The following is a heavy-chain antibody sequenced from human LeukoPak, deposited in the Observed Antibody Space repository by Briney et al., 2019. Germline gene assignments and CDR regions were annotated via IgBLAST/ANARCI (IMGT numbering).Heavy chain of an antibody. CDR2: LSGSGGST. CDR1: GFTFSSYA. Sequence: GGSLRLSCAASGFTFSSYAMSWVRQAPGKGLEGVSTLSGSGGSTYYADSVKGRFTISRDNSKNTLYLQMNSLRAEDTAVYYCAKAYYDSTGYYGYWGQGTLVTVSS. CDR3: AKAYYDSTGYYGY. V-gene: IGHV3-23*01. J-gene: IGHJ4*02. D-gene: IGHD3-22*01.